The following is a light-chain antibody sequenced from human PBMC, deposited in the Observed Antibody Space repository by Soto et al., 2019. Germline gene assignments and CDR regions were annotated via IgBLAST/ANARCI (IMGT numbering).Light chain of an antibody. CDR2: EVT. V-gene: IGLV2-14*01. CDR1: NSAICAYDY. CDR3: GSYASATLI. Sequence: QSALTQPASVSGSPGQSITISCTGSNSAICAYDYVSWYQQHPGKPPTLLIYEVTFRPSGVPNRFSGSKSGNTATLTISGLLTEDEADYYCGSYASATLIFGGGTKVTVL. J-gene: IGLJ2*01.